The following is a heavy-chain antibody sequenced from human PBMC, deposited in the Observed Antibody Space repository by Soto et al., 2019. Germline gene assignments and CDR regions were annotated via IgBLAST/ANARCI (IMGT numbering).Heavy chain of an antibody. V-gene: IGHV1-18*01. CDR3: ARVRGYCSGGSCYRRGEWFDP. Sequence: ASVKVSCKASGYTFTSYGISWVRQAPGQGLERMGWISAYNGNTNYAQKLQGRVTMTTDTSTSTAYMELRSLRSDDTAVYYCARVRGYCSGGSCYRRGEWFDPWGQGTLVTVSS. J-gene: IGHJ5*02. CDR2: ISAYNGNT. D-gene: IGHD2-15*01. CDR1: GYTFTSYG.